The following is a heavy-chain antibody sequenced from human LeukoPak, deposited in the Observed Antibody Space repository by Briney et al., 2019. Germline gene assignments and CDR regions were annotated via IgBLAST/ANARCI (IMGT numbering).Heavy chain of an antibody. V-gene: IGHV3-30*04. D-gene: IGHD3-3*01. CDR3: ARGIRITIFGVVIGTNWCDP. CDR2: ISYDGSNK. Sequence: GGSLRLSCAASGFTFSSYAMHWLRQAPGKGLEWVAVISYDGSNKYYADSVKGRFTISRDNSKNTLYLQMNSLRAEDTAVYYCARGIRITIFGVVIGTNWCDPWGQGTLVTVSS. J-gene: IGHJ5*02. CDR1: GFTFSSYA.